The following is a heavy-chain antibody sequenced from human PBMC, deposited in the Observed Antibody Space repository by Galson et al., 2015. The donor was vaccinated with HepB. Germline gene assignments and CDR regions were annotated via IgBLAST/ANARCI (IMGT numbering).Heavy chain of an antibody. D-gene: IGHD4-17*01. CDR3: ARDYTMTTRSWSDP. V-gene: IGHV1-18*01. CDR1: GYRFTNYG. CDR2: ISTSNGNT. J-gene: IGHJ5*02. Sequence: SVKVSCKASGYRFTNYGINWVRQAPGQGLEWMGWISTSNGNTKYAQKIQDRVTMTTDTSTSTAYMELRSLKSDDTAVYYCARDYTMTTRSWSDPWGQGTLVTVSS.